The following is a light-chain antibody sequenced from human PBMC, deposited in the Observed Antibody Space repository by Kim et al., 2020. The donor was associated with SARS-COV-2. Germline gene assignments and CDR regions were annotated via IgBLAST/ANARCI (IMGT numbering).Light chain of an antibody. V-gene: IGKV3-20*01. CDR2: GAS. CDR1: QSVSKNF. J-gene: IGKJ2*01. Sequence: LSPGERAALSSRASQSVSKNFLAWYRQRPGQPPSLLIYGASTRATGIPDRISGSGSGTDFTLTITRLEPEDFAVYYCQQYGTPPYTFGQGTKLEI. CDR3: QQYGTPPYT.